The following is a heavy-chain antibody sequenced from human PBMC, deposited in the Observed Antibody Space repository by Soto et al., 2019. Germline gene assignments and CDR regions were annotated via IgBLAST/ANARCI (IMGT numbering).Heavy chain of an antibody. CDR2: ISSRSVYI. J-gene: IGHJ6*02. Sequence: EVQLVESGGGLVKPGGSLRLSCAASGFTFNTYTINWVHQAPGKGLEWVSSISSRSVYIYYADSVKGRFTISRDDARNSLYLQMNSLRAEDTAVYYCAREEVSRPNTYHGLDVWGQGTTVTVSS. V-gene: IGHV3-21*01. CDR3: AREEVSRPNTYHGLDV. CDR1: GFTFNTYT.